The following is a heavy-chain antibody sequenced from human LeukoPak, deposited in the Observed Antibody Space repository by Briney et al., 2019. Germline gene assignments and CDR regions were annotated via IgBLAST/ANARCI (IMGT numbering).Heavy chain of an antibody. V-gene: IGHV4-59*01. CDR2: VYYSGST. CDR1: GDFITAYY. D-gene: IGHD3-16*01. Sequence: SETLSLTCTVSGDFITAYYWSWIRQPPGKGLEWIGYVYYSGSTEYNPSLRSRVTMSLEMSKHQFSLRLSSVNAADTAVYYCVGDRHGTNDWVFDYWGKGTLVTVSS. J-gene: IGHJ4*02. CDR3: VGDRHGTNDWVFDY.